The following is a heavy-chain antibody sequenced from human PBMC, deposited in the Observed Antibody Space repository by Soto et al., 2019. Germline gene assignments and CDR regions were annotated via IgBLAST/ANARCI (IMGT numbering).Heavy chain of an antibody. V-gene: IGHV3-30*03. CDR2: ISYDGSNK. Sequence: QVQLVESGGGVVQPGRSLRLSCAASGFTFSSYGMHWVRQAPGKGLEWVAVISYDGSNKYYADSVKGRFTISRDNSKNTLYLQINSLRAEDTAVYYCAPWFGAFDYWGQGTLVTLSS. D-gene: IGHD3-10*01. CDR1: GFTFSSYG. CDR3: APWFGAFDY. J-gene: IGHJ4*02.